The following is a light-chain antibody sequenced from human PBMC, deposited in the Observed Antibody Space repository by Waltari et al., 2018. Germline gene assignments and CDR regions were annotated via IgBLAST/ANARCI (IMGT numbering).Light chain of an antibody. Sequence: DIQMTQSPSSLSASVGDRVTLTFRASQKINSFLNWYQQKPGKAPKLLIYAASSLHSGVPSRFSGSGSGTDYTLTISSLQPEDFATYYCQQSYSTWTSGQGTKVEIK. CDR3: QQSYSTWT. V-gene: IGKV1-39*01. CDR2: AAS. J-gene: IGKJ1*01. CDR1: QKINSF.